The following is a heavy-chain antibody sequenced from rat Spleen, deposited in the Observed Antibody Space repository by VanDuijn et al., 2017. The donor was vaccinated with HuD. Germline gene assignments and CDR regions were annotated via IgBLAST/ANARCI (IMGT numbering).Heavy chain of an antibody. CDR2: ITYSGGI. CDR1: FYSITSSY. CDR3: VRSGTGVGVGYFDG. J-gene: IGHJ2*01. D-gene: IGHD4-2*01. Sequence: EVQLQESGPGLVKPSQSLSLTCSVTFYSITSSYRWSWVRKFPGNEMEWMGFITYSGGISYNPSLKRRISITRDISRNQFFLQLNCVTTEDTATYCGVRSGTGVGVGYFDGWGQGVMVTFSS. V-gene: IGHV3-1*01.